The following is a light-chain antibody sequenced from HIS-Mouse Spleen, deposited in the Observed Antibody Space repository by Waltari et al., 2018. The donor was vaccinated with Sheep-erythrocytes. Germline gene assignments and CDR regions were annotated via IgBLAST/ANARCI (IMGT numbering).Light chain of an antibody. Sequence: PGQSITISCTGTSSDVGSYNLVSWYQQHPGKAPKRMIYEGSKRPSGVSNRFSGSKSGNTASLTISGLQAEDEADYYCCSYAGSSTPWVFGGGTKLTVL. CDR1: SSDVGSYNL. CDR3: CSYAGSSTPWV. J-gene: IGLJ3*02. V-gene: IGLV2-23*01. CDR2: EGS.